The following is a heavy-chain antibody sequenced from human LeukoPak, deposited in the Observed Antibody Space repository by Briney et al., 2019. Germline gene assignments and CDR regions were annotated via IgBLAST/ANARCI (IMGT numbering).Heavy chain of an antibody. D-gene: IGHD3-10*01. CDR2: IYPGDSDT. Sequence: GEPLKISCQGSGYSFTSYWIGWVGQMPGKGLEWMGIIYPGDSDTRYSPSFQGQVTISADKSISTAYLQWSSLKASDTAMYYCARRYGSGIYGMDVWGQGTTVTVSS. V-gene: IGHV5-51*01. CDR1: GYSFTSYW. CDR3: ARRYGSGIYGMDV. J-gene: IGHJ6*02.